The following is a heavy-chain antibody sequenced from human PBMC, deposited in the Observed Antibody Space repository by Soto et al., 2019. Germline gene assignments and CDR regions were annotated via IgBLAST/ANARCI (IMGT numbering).Heavy chain of an antibody. V-gene: IGHV1-69*13. Sequence: WASVKVSCKASGGTFSSYAISWVRQAPGQGLEWMGGIIPIFGTANYAQKFQGRVTITADESTSTAYMELSSLRSEDTAVYYCARDLSEYSSSYLDYWGQGTLVTVSS. CDR1: GGTFSSYA. CDR3: ARDLSEYSSSYLDY. CDR2: IIPIFGTA. D-gene: IGHD6-6*01. J-gene: IGHJ4*02.